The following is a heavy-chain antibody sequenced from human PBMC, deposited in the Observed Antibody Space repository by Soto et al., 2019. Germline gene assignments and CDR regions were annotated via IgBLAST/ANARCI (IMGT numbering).Heavy chain of an antibody. D-gene: IGHD2-15*01. CDR3: ARVDGYCSGGSCYLGNDAFDI. J-gene: IGHJ3*02. CDR2: IYYSGST. Sequence: SETLSLTCTVSGGSISSYYWSWIRQPPGKGLEWIGYIYYSGSTNYNPSLKSRVTISVDTSKNQFSLKLSSVTAADTAVYYCARVDGYCSGGSCYLGNDAFDIWRHGTLVTVSS. V-gene: IGHV4-59*01. CDR1: GGSISSYY.